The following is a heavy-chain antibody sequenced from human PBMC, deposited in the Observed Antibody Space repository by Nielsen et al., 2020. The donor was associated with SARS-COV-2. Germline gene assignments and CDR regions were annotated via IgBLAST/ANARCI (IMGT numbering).Heavy chain of an antibody. V-gene: IGHV3-7*03. D-gene: IGHD2-15*01. CDR1: GFSLSTYW. CDR2: IKEDGTEK. CDR3: ASEVAATRGY. Sequence: GESLKISCAASGFSLSTYWISWVRQAPGTGLEGVANIKEDGTEKNYVDSVKGRFTISRDNAKNSLYLQMNSLRAEDTALYYCASEVAATRGYWGQGTLVTVSS. J-gene: IGHJ4*02.